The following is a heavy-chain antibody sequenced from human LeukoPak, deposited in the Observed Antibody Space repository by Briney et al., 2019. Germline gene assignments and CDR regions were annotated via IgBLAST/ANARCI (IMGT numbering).Heavy chain of an antibody. D-gene: IGHD1-7*01. Sequence: GGSLRPSCAASGFTFSDYGMNWVRQAPGKGLEWISYISSSSSVIYYADSVKGRFTISRDNAENSVYLQMDSLRAEDTAVFYCARDNLNYASLKYPDYWGQGILVTVSS. CDR3: ARDNLNYASLKYPDY. J-gene: IGHJ4*02. CDR2: ISSSSSVI. CDR1: GFTFSDYG. V-gene: IGHV3-48*04.